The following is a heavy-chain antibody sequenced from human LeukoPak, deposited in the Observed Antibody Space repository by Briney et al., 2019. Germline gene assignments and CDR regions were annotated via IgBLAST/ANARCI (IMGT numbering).Heavy chain of an antibody. V-gene: IGHV3-23*01. CDR1: GFTFSSYA. Sequence: GGSLRLSCTASGFTFSSYAMSWVRQAPGKGLEWVSAISGSGGGTYYADSVKGRFTISRDNSKNTLYLQMNSLRAEDTAVYYCAKDNRPAYSSSWYGASPFDYWGQGTLVTVSS. CDR3: AKDNRPAYSSSWYGASPFDY. D-gene: IGHD6-13*01. J-gene: IGHJ4*02. CDR2: ISGSGGGT.